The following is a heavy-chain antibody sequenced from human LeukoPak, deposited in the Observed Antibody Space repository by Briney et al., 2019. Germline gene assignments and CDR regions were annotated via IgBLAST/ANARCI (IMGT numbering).Heavy chain of an antibody. CDR1: GFTFSSFA. Sequence: GGSLRLSCAASGFTFSSFAMSWVRQAPGKGLEWISAISGSGGSTYYADSVKGRFTVSRDNSKNTLYLQMNSLRVEDTAVYYCARDLLTVTTSGDYWGQGTLVTVSS. CDR3: ARDLLTVTTSGDY. D-gene: IGHD4-17*01. CDR2: ISGSGGST. J-gene: IGHJ4*02. V-gene: IGHV3-23*01.